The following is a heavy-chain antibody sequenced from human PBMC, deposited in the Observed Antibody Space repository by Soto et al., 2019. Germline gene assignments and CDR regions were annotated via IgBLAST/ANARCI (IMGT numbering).Heavy chain of an antibody. D-gene: IGHD3-16*01. CDR3: ARDLGGPDY. V-gene: IGHV3-74*03. CDR1: GFILSPYW. Sequence: PGGSLRLSCAAAGFILSPYWMHWVRQVPGRGLEWVARLSSDGFGAAYADSVKGRFFISRDIARNTLSLQMNSLRADDTAVYYCARDLGGPDYWGRGTSVTVSS. J-gene: IGHJ4*02. CDR2: LSSDGFGA.